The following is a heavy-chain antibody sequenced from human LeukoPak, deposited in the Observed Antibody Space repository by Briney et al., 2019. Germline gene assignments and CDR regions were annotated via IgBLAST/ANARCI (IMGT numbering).Heavy chain of an antibody. D-gene: IGHD3-9*01. CDR2: ISYDGSNK. J-gene: IGHJ4*02. CDR1: GGTFSSYA. V-gene: IGHV3-30*04. CDR3: ARATAGLVIISAPDY. Sequence: SCKASGGTFSSYAMHWVRQAPGKGLEWVAVISYDGSNKYYADSVKGRFTISRDNSKNTLYLQMNSLRAEDTAVYYCARATAGLVIISAPDYWGQGTLVTVSS.